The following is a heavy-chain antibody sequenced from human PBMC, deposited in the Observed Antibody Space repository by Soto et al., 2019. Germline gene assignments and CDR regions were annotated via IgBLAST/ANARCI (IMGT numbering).Heavy chain of an antibody. CDR3: ARDRDYSSGWFGGGMDV. CDR1: GFTFSSYN. J-gene: IGHJ6*02. Sequence: PGGALRLSCAASGFTFSSYNMNWVRPAPGKGLEWVSSISSSSSYIYYADSVKGRFTISRDNAKNSLYLQMNSLRAEDTAVYYCARDRDYSSGWFGGGMDVWGQGTTVTVSS. CDR2: ISSSSSYI. D-gene: IGHD6-19*01. V-gene: IGHV3-21*01.